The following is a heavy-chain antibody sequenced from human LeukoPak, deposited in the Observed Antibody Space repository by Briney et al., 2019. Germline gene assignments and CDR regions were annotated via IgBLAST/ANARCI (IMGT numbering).Heavy chain of an antibody. V-gene: IGHV3-48*03. J-gene: IGHJ4*02. CDR3: ARVSGYSSSWVFDY. D-gene: IGHD6-13*01. Sequence: GGSLRLSCAASGFTFSSYEMNWVRQAPGKGLEWVSYISSSGSTIYYADSVKGRFTISRDNAKNSLCLQMNSLRAEDTAVYYCARVSGYSSSWVFDYWGQGTLVTVSS. CDR2: ISSSGSTI. CDR1: GFTFSSYE.